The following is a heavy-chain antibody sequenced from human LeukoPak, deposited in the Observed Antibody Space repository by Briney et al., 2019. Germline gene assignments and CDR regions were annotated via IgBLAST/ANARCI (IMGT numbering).Heavy chain of an antibody. CDR2: IYTSGST. Sequence: PSETLPLTCTVSGGSISSGSYYWSWIRQPAGKGLEWIGRIYTSGSTNYNPSLKSRVTISVDTSKNQFSLKLSSVTAADTAVYYCAREWFGELFPKNWFDPWGQGTLVTVSS. V-gene: IGHV4-61*02. CDR1: GGSISSGSYY. J-gene: IGHJ5*02. D-gene: IGHD3-10*01. CDR3: AREWFGELFPKNWFDP.